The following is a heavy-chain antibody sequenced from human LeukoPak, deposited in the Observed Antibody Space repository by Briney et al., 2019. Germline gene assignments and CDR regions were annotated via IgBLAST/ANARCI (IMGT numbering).Heavy chain of an antibody. J-gene: IGHJ4*02. CDR2: IYYSGST. V-gene: IGHV4-59*01. CDR1: GASISSYY. D-gene: IGHD6-6*01. CDR3: ARVDPDSSSTLEVFDY. Sequence: SETLSLTCTVSGASISSYYWSWIRQPPGKGLEWIGYIYYSGSTNYNPSLKSRVTISVDTSKNQFSLKLSSVTAADTAVYYCARVDPDSSSTLEVFDYWGQGTLVTVSS.